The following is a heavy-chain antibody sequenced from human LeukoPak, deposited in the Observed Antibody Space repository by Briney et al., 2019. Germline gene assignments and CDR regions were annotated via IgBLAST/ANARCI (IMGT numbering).Heavy chain of an antibody. CDR3: AREAPTYYYDSGSLFDY. Sequence: SQTLSLTCTVSGGSISSGSYYWSWIRQPAGKGLEWIGRIYTSGSTNYNPSLKSRVTISVDTSKNQFSLKLSSVTAADTAVYYCAREAPTYYYDSGSLFDYWGQGTLVTVSS. CDR2: IYTSGST. V-gene: IGHV4-61*02. J-gene: IGHJ4*02. D-gene: IGHD3-22*01. CDR1: GGSISSGSYY.